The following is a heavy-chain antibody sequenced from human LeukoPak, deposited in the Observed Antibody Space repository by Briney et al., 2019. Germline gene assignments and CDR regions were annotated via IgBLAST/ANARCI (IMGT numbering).Heavy chain of an antibody. Sequence: ASVKVSCKASGYTFTSYYMHWVRQAPGQGLEWMGIINPSGGSTSYAQKFQGRVTITADESTSTAYMELSSLRSEDTAVYYCASQERPYYDFWSGYYPFDYWGQGTPVTVSS. J-gene: IGHJ4*02. D-gene: IGHD3-3*01. V-gene: IGHV1-46*01. CDR3: ASQERPYYDFWSGYYPFDY. CDR1: GYTFTSYY. CDR2: INPSGGST.